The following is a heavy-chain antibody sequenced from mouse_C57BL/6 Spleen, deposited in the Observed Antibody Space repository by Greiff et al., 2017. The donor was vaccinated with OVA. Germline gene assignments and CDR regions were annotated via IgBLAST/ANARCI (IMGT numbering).Heavy chain of an antibody. CDR2: INPSTGGT. V-gene: IGHV1-42*01. J-gene: IGHJ4*01. Sequence: VQLKESGPELVKPGASVKISCKASGYSFTGYYMNWVKQSPEKSLEWIGEINPSTGGTTYNQKFKDKATLTVDKSSSTAYMQLKSLTSEYSAVYYCARRGGYWGQGTSVTVSS. CDR3: ARRGGY. CDR1: GYSFTGYY.